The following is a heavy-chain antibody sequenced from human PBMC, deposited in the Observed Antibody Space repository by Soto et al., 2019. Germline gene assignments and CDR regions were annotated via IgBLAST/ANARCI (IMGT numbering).Heavy chain of an antibody. D-gene: IGHD1-20*01. CDR2: IGTAGGT. CDR3: ARGYTYYGMDV. J-gene: IGHJ6*02. CDR1: GFTFSSYD. V-gene: IGHV3-13*01. Sequence: SGGSLRLSCGASGFTFSSYDMHWVRQATGKGLEWVSAIGTAGGTYYPGSVKGRFTISRENTKNSLYLQMNSLRAGDTAVYYCARGYTYYGMDVWGQGTTVTV.